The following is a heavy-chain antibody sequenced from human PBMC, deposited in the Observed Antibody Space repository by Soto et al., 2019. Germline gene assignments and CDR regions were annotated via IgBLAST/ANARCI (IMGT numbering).Heavy chain of an antibody. V-gene: IGHV3-30-3*01. Sequence: PGGSLRLSCAASGFTFSTFNMNWVRQAPGKGLEWVAVISYDGSNKYYADSVKGRFTISRDNSKNTLYLQMTSLRAEDTAVYYCARSFDSEGQIGSYYYYGMDVWGQGTTVTVSS. J-gene: IGHJ6*02. D-gene: IGHD3-9*01. CDR3: ARSFDSEGQIGSYYYYGMDV. CDR2: ISYDGSNK. CDR1: GFTFSTFN.